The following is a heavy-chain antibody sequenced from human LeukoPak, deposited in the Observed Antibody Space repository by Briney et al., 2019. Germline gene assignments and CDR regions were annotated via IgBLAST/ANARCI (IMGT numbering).Heavy chain of an antibody. CDR1: GGSISSYY. D-gene: IGHD6-13*01. CDR3: ARDRSSWYDPLFDY. CDR2: IYTSGST. V-gene: IGHV4-4*07. Sequence: PSETLSLTCTVSGGSISSYYWSWIRQPAGKGLGWIGRIYTSGSTNYNPSLKSRVTMSVDTSKNQFSLKLSSVTAADTAVYYCARDRSSWYDPLFDYWGQGTLVTVSS. J-gene: IGHJ4*02.